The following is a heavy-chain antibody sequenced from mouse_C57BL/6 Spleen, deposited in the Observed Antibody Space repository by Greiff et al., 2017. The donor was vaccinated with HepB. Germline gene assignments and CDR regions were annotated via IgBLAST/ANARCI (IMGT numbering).Heavy chain of an antibody. J-gene: IGHJ4*01. CDR2: IYPGSGST. Sequence: QVQLQQPGAELVKPGASVKMSCKASGYTFTSYWITWVKQRPGQGLEWIGDIYPGSGSTNYNEKFKSKATLTVDTSSSTAYMQLSSLTSEDSAVYYCARRGYYDYDGRLYYAMDYWGQGTSVTVSS. D-gene: IGHD2-4*01. V-gene: IGHV1-55*01. CDR1: GYTFTSYW. CDR3: ARRGYYDYDGRLYYAMDY.